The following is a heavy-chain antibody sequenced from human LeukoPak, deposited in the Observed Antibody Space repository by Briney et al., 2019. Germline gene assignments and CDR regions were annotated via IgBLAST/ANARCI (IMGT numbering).Heavy chain of an antibody. CDR2: IKSKTDGGTT. CDR3: TTGLLYYDYVWGSYRYGDYYYGMDV. Sequence: PGGSLRLSCAASGFTFSNAWMSWVRQAPGKGLEWVGRIKSKTDGGTTDYAAPVKGRFTISRDDSKNTLYLQMNSLKTEDTAVYYCTTGLLYYDYVWGSYRYGDYYYGMDVWGQGTTVTVSS. J-gene: IGHJ6*02. CDR1: GFTFSNAW. D-gene: IGHD3-16*02. V-gene: IGHV3-15*01.